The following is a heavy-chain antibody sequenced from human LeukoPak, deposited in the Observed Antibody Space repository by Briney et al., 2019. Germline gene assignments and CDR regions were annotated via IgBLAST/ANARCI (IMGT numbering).Heavy chain of an antibody. V-gene: IGHV5-51*01. CDR3: ARSGYCGGDCYSGDAIDI. CDR1: GYSFTSYW. D-gene: IGHD2-21*02. CDR2: IYPGDSDT. Sequence: GESLKISCKGSGYSFTSYWIGWVRQMPGKGLEWMGIIYPGDSDTRYSPSFQGQVTISADKSISTAYLQWSSLKASDTAMYYCARSGYCGGDCYSGDAIDIWGQGTMVTVSS. J-gene: IGHJ3*02.